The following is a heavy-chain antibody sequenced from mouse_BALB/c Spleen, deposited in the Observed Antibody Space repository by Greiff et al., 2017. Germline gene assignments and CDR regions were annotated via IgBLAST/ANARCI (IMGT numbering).Heavy chain of an antibody. J-gene: IGHJ2*01. CDR3: ARQDYGWYFDY. V-gene: IGHV5-6*01. D-gene: IGHD1-2*01. Sequence: EVQGVESGGDLVKPGGSLKLSCAASGFTFSSYGMSWVRQTPDKRLEWVATISSGGSYTYYPDSVKGRFTISRDNAKNTLYLQMSSLKSEDTAMYYCARQDYGWYFDYWGQGTTLTVSS. CDR2: ISSGGSYT. CDR1: GFTFSSYG.